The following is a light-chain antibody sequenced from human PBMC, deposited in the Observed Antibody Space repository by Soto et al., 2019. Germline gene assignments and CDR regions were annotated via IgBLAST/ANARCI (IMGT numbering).Light chain of an antibody. Sequence: EIVMTQSPATLSVSPGERATLSFRASQSVSSNLAWYQQKPGQAPRLLIYGASTRATGIPARFSGSGSGTEFTLTISSLQSEDFAVYYCQQYNNRLTWTFGQGTKVDIK. CDR2: GAS. J-gene: IGKJ1*01. CDR1: QSVSSN. CDR3: QQYNNRLTWT. V-gene: IGKV3-15*01.